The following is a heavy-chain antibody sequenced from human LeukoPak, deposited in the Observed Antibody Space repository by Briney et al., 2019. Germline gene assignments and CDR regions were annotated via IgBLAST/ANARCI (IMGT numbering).Heavy chain of an antibody. CDR3: ARGFSGSYKTFDY. D-gene: IGHD1-26*01. CDR2: INPNSGGT. V-gene: IGHV1-2*02. J-gene: IGHJ4*02. Sequence: ASVKVSCKASGYIFTDYYMHWVRQAPGQGLEWMGWINPNSGGTNYAQKFQGRVTMTRDTSISTAYMELSRLRSDDTAVYYCARGFSGSYKTFDYWGQGTLVTVSS. CDR1: GYIFTDYY.